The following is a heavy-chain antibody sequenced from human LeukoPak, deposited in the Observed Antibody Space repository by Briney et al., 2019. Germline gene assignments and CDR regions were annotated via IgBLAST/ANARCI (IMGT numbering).Heavy chain of an antibody. V-gene: IGHV3-30-3*01. Sequence: GSLRLSCAASGFTFSSYAMHWVRQAPGKGLEWVAIISYDGSNKYYADSVKGRFTISRDNSKNTLYVQMKSLRAEDTAVYYCAREIVVVDIWGQGTLVTVSS. CDR1: GFTFSSYA. CDR2: ISYDGSNK. J-gene: IGHJ4*02. D-gene: IGHD1-26*01. CDR3: AREIVVVDI.